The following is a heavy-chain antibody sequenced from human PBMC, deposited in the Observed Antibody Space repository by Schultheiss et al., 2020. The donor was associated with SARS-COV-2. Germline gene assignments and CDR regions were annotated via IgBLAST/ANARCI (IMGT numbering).Heavy chain of an antibody. D-gene: IGHD3-10*01. CDR1: GFTFSSYD. V-gene: IGHV3-13*01. J-gene: IGHJ4*02. CDR2: IGTAGDT. Sequence: GGSLRLSCAASGFTFSSYDMHWVRQATGKGLEWVSAIGTAGDTYYPGSVKGRFTISRENAKNSLYLQMNSLRAGDTAVYYCARGEGVISYFDYWGQGTLVTVSS. CDR3: ARGEGVISYFDY.